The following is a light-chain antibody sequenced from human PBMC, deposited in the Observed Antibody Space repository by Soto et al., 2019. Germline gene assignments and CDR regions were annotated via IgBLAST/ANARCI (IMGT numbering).Light chain of an antibody. CDR1: QSVSAN. Sequence: EIVMTQSPATLSVSPGERATLSCRASQSVSANLAWYQQKPGQAPRLLFYGASTRATGVPARFSGSGSVTEFNLTISSLQSEDFAVDYCQHYHNWPPWTFGQGTKVEIK. J-gene: IGKJ1*01. V-gene: IGKV3-15*01. CDR2: GAS. CDR3: QHYHNWPPWT.